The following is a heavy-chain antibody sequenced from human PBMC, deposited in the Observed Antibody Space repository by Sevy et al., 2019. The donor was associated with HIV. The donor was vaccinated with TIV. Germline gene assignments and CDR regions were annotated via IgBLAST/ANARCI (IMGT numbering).Heavy chain of an antibody. D-gene: IGHD3-9*01. Sequence: GGSLRLSCAVSGFTLTNEFFSWVRQAPGKGLEWVAVVYSGGATYYADSVKGRFTISRDKSKGTLYLQMKSLRAEDTAVYYCARVSQYYDILTGYYPAPEFYFDYWGQGTLVTVSS. CDR2: VYSGGAT. CDR1: GFTLTNEF. V-gene: IGHV3-66*02. CDR3: ARVSQYYDILTGYYPAPEFYFDY. J-gene: IGHJ4*02.